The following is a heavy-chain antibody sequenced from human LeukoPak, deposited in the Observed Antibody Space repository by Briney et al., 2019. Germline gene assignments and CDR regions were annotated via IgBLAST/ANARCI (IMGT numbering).Heavy chain of an antibody. J-gene: IGHJ4*02. CDR2: ISHDGYDK. V-gene: IGHV3-30*03. Sequence: GGSLRLSCAASGFNFQSYGIHWVRQVPGKGLEWVAVISHDGYDKSYVGNVKGRFTISRDNSNSVYLQMTSLRPEDTAVYYCARDIVVVPAAHYFDYWGQGTLVTVSS. CDR3: ARDIVVVPAAHYFDY. CDR1: GFNFQSYG. D-gene: IGHD2-2*01.